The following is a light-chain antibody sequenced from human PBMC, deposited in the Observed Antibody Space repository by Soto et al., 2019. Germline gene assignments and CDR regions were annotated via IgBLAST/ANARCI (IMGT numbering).Light chain of an antibody. CDR2: DAS. CDR1: QGISNY. Sequence: DIQMTQSPSSVSASVGDRVTITCRASQGISNYLNWYQQKPGKAPKLLIYDASNLETGVPSRFSGSGSGTDFTFTISSLQPEDIATYYCQQYDNLPFTFGPGTKVDIK. V-gene: IGKV1-33*01. CDR3: QQYDNLPFT. J-gene: IGKJ3*01.